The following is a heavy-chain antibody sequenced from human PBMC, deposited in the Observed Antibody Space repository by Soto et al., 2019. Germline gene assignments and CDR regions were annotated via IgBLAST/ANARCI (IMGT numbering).Heavy chain of an antibody. J-gene: IGHJ4*02. CDR1: GGSFSGYY. CDR3: ARKGGGYIVVVPAAFDY. V-gene: IGHV4-34*01. CDR2: INHSGST. D-gene: IGHD2-2*01. Sequence: QVQLQQWGAGLLKPSETLSLTCAVYGGSFSGYYWSWIRQPPGKGLEWIGEINHSGSTNYNPSLKSRVTISVDTSKNQFPLKLSSVTAADTAVYYCARKGGGYIVVVPAAFDYWGQGTLVTVSS.